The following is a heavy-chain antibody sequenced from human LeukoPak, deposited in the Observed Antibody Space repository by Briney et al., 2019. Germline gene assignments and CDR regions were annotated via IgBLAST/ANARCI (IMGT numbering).Heavy chain of an antibody. CDR3: ARTKSYSSSWYSV. Sequence: PRTLSLTCAVSSGSISSSNWWSWVRQPPGKGLEWIGEIYHSGSTNYNPSLKSRVTISVDRSKNHFSLKLSSVTAADTAVYYCARTKSYSSSWYSVWGQGTLVTVSS. CDR2: IYHSGST. CDR1: SGSISSSNW. J-gene: IGHJ4*02. V-gene: IGHV4-4*03. D-gene: IGHD6-13*01.